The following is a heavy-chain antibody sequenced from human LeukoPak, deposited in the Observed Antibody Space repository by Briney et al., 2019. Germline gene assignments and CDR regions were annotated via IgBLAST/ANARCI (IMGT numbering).Heavy chain of an antibody. Sequence: GGSLRLSCAASGFTVINKDMSWVRQAPGRGLEWVSVIYGGGSTSYADSVKGRFTISRDNSKNMLYLQMNSLRADDTAVYYCARDRSDGNYYMVVWGKGTTVTVSS. CDR3: ARDRSDGNYYMVV. J-gene: IGHJ6*03. CDR1: GFTVINKD. D-gene: IGHD5-24*01. CDR2: IYGGGST. V-gene: IGHV3-53*01.